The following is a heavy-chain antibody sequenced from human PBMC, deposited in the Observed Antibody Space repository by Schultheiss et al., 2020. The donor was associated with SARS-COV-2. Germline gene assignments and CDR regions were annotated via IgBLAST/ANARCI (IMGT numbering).Heavy chain of an antibody. D-gene: IGHD3-22*01. Sequence: SETLSLTCTVSGYSISSGYYWGWIRQPPGKGLEWIGEINHSGSTNYNPSLTSRVTISLDTSKNQFSLKLSSVTAADTAVYYCARAYDSSGYYFDYWGQGTLVTVSS. J-gene: IGHJ4*02. CDR1: GYSISSGYY. V-gene: IGHV4-38-2*02. CDR2: INHSGST. CDR3: ARAYDSSGYYFDY.